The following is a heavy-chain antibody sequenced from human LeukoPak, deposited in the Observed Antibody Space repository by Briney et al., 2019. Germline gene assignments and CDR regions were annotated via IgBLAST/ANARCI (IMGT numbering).Heavy chain of an antibody. CDR3: ARDHSSGLFYFDY. J-gene: IGHJ4*02. Sequence: PGGSPRLSCAASGFTFGGYGMQWVRQAPGKGLEWVAVIWFDGGKKYYADSMKGRFTISRDNSKNTLYLRMNSLRAEDTAVYYCARDHSSGLFYFDYWGQGALVTVSS. CDR1: GFTFGGYG. CDR2: IWFDGGKK. D-gene: IGHD3-22*01. V-gene: IGHV3-33*01.